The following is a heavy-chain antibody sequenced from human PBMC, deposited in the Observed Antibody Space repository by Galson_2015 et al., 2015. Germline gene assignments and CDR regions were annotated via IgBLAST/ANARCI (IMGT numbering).Heavy chain of an antibody. J-gene: IGHJ6*03. Sequence: SVKVSCKAPGHTFTSYYMHWVRQAPGQGLEWMGIINPTGGGTSYAQKFQGRVTMTRDTSTSTVYMELSSLRSEDTAVYYCARVRGGYCYYRDVWGKGTAVAVAS. CDR3: ARVRGGYCYYRDV. CDR1: GHTFTSYY. V-gene: IGHV1-46*01. CDR2: INPTGGGT.